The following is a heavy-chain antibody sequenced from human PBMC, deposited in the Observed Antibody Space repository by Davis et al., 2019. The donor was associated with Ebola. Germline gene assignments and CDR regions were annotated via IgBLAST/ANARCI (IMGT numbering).Heavy chain of an antibody. CDR3: VASAGTVGKFDY. CDR1: GFTFSSSA. J-gene: IGHJ4*01. CDR2: IVVGSGDT. V-gene: IGHV1-58*02. D-gene: IGHD1-14*01. Sequence: SVKVSCKTSGFTFSSSAMQWVRQARGQRLEWIGWIVVGSGDTNSAPKFQGRVTITSDMSTSTSYLDLSNLRPEDTAVYYCVASAGTVGKFDYWGQGTRVTVSS.